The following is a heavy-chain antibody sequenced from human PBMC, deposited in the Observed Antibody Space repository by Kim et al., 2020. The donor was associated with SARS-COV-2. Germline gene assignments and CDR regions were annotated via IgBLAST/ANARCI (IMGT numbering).Heavy chain of an antibody. J-gene: IGHJ6*02. D-gene: IGHD3-9*01. V-gene: IGHV3-33*07. CDR2: IWFDGNNK. Sequence: GGSLRLSCAASGFTRSNFDMFWVRQAPGKGLEWVTAIWFDGNNKYYADSVKGRFIISRDSSKNTLYMQMNSLRAEDMAVYYCARGQMKGVLSSRLARYYNGLDVWGQGTKVTVSS. CDR3: ARGQMKGVLSSRLARYYNGLDV. CDR1: GFTRSNFD.